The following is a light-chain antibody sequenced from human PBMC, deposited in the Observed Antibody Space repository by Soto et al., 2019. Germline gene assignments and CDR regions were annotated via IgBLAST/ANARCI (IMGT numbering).Light chain of an antibody. V-gene: IGLV1-51*01. J-gene: IGLJ1*01. CDR3: GSWDSSLTANV. CDR1: TSNVANNF. Sequence: QSVLTQPPSVSAAPGQKVTISCSGTTSNVANNFVSWYQQFPGKAPKLLIYDDIRRPSGIPDRFSASKSGTSATLGITGLQTGDEADYSCGSWDSSLTANVFGTGTKVTV. CDR2: DDI.